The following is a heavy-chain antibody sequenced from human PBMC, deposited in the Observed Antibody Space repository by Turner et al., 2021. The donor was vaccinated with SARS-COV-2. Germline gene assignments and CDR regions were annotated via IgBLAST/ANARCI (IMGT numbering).Heavy chain of an antibody. Sequence: EVQLVESGGGLVQPGGSLRLSWAASGFTFSSYTMNWDRQAPGKGLEWVSYISSSSSTIYYADSVKGRFTISRDNAKNSLYLQMNSLRAEDTAVYYCARDLGGYFDYWGQGTLVTVSS. V-gene: IGHV3-48*01. J-gene: IGHJ4*02. CDR2: ISSSSSTI. D-gene: IGHD2-15*01. CDR1: GFTFSSYT. CDR3: ARDLGGYFDY.